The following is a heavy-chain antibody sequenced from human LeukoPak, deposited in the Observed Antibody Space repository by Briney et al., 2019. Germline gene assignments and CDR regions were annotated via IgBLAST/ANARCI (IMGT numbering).Heavy chain of an antibody. CDR2: IYYSGST. D-gene: IGHD4-17*01. CDR1: GGSISSYY. CDR3: ASVDYGDYWTDY. Sequence: SETLSLTCTVSGGSISSYYWSWIRQPPGKGLEWIGYIYYSGSTNYNPSLKSRVTISVDTSKNQFSLKLSSVTAADTAVYYCASVDYGDYWTDYWGQGTLVTVSS. J-gene: IGHJ4*02. V-gene: IGHV4-59*01.